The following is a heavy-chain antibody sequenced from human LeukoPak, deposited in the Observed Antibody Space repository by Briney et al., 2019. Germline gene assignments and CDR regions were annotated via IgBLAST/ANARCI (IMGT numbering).Heavy chain of an antibody. CDR1: GGTFSSYA. Sequence: GASVKVSCKASGGTFSSYAISWVRQAPGQGLEWMGGIIPIFGTANYAQKFQGRVTITADESTSTAYMELSSLRSEDTAVYYCAGDGIYFDGYFNFDYWGQGPWSPSPQ. CDR3: AGDGIYFDGYFNFDY. CDR2: IIPIFGTA. J-gene: IGHJ4*02. D-gene: IGHD3-22*01. V-gene: IGHV1-69*13.